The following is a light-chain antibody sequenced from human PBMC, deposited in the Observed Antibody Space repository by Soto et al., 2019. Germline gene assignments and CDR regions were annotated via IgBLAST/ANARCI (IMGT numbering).Light chain of an antibody. CDR3: QQYKSYPWT. CDR1: QSISSW. CDR2: DAS. V-gene: IGKV1-5*01. J-gene: IGKJ1*01. Sequence: DIQMTQSPSTLSASVGDRVTITCRASQSISSWLAWYQQKPGKAPKLLIYDASSLESGVPSRFSGSGSGTEFTLTLSSLQPDDFATYYCQQYKSYPWTFGQGTKVEIK.